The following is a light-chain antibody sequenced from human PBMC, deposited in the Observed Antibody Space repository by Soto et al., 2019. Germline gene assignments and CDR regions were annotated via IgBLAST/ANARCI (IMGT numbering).Light chain of an antibody. J-gene: IGLJ2*01. CDR1: SSDVGGYNY. Sequence: QAVVTQPASVSGSPGQSITISCTGTSSDVGGYNYVSWYQQHPGKAPKLMIYDVSNRPSGVSNRFSGSKSGNTASLTISGLQGEDEADYYCSSYTSSSTVVFGGGTKVTVL. CDR2: DVS. V-gene: IGLV2-14*01. CDR3: SSYTSSSTVV.